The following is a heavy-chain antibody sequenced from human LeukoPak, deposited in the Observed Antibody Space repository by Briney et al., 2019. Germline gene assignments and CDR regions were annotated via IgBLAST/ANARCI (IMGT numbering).Heavy chain of an antibody. J-gene: IGHJ4*02. Sequence: GGSLRLSCVASGFTFSSHSMTWVRQPPGKGLEWVSSISGSSTYIYYADSVKGRFTISRDNAKNSLYLQMNSLRAEDTAVYYCSRVLRQVRYGYGSGFQFYYFDYWGQGARVTVPS. CDR3: SRVLRQVRYGYGSGFQFYYFDY. CDR1: GFTFSSHS. V-gene: IGHV3-21*01. D-gene: IGHD6-19*01. CDR2: ISGSSTYI.